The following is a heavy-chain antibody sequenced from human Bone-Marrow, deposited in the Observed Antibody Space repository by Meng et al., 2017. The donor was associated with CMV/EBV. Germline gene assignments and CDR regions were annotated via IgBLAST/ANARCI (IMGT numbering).Heavy chain of an antibody. D-gene: IGHD2-2*01. CDR2: ISSSGSTI. V-gene: IGHV3-11*01. Sequence: GGSLRLSCAASGFTFSDYYMSWIRQAPGKGLEWVSYISSSGSTIYYADSVKGRFTISRDNAKNSLYLQMNSLRAEDTAVYYCARDSQIVVVPAANVAADYYGMDVWGPGNTVNGAS. CDR1: GFTFSDYY. J-gene: IGHJ6*02. CDR3: ARDSQIVVVPAANVAADYYGMDV.